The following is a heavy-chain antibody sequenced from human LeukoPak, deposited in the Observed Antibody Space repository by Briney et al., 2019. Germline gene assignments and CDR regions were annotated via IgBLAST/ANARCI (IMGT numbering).Heavy chain of an antibody. Sequence: SETLSLTCIVSGGSISSKTYYWGWIRQPPGKGLEWIGRIYTSGSTNYNPSLKSRVTMSVDTSKNQFSLKLSSVTAADTAVYYCARVRTGDYFDYWGQGTLVTVSS. D-gene: IGHD1-14*01. J-gene: IGHJ4*02. CDR3: ARVRTGDYFDY. CDR1: GGSISSKTYY. V-gene: IGHV4-39*07. CDR2: IYTSGST.